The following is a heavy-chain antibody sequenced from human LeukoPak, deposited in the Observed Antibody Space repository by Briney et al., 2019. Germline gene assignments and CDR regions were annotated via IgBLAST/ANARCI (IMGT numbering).Heavy chain of an antibody. CDR1: GGTCSSYA. CDR2: IIPILGIA. CDR3: AREGGYSYAPYYYYGMDV. V-gene: IGHV1-69*04. D-gene: IGHD5-18*01. Sequence: SVKVSCKASGGTCSSYAISWVRQAPGQGLEWMGRIIPILGIANYAQKFQGRVTITADKSTSTAYMELSSLRSEDTAVYYCAREGGYSYAPYYYYGMDVWGQGTTVTVSS. J-gene: IGHJ6*02.